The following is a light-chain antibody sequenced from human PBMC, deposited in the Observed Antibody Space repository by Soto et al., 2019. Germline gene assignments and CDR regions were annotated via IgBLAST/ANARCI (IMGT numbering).Light chain of an antibody. V-gene: IGLV2-14*01. Sequence: QSALTQPASVSGSPGQSITISCTGTRSDVGGYDYVSWYQQRPGKAPKLIIYEVSNRPSGVSNRFSGSKSGNTASLTVSGLQAEDEGDYYRKSYTSIDTYVFGSGTKVTVL. CDR1: RSDVGGYDY. CDR2: EVS. CDR3: KSYTSIDTYV. J-gene: IGLJ1*01.